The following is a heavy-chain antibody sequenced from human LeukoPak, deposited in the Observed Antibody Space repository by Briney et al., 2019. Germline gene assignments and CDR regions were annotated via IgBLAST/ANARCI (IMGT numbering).Heavy chain of an antibody. V-gene: IGHV4-34*01. Sequence: SETLSLTRAVYGGSFSGYYWSWIRQPPGKGLEWIGEINHSGSTNYNPSLKSRVTISVDTSKHQFSLKLSSVTAADTAVYYCARQSIAAAFGYWGQGTLVTVSS. CDR1: GGSFSGYY. J-gene: IGHJ4*02. CDR2: INHSGST. D-gene: IGHD6-13*01. CDR3: ARQSIAAAFGY.